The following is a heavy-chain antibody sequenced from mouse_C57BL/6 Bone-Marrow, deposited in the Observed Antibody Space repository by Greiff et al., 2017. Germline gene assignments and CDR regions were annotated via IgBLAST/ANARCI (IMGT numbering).Heavy chain of an antibody. CDR1: GYTFTSYW. V-gene: IGHV1-50*01. D-gene: IGHD2-3*01. CDR3: ARDGYYFYDAMDY. Sequence: QVQLQQPGAELVKPGASVKLSCKASGYTFTSYWMQWVKQRPGQGLEWIGEIVPSDSYTNYNQKFKGKATLTVETSSSTAYMQLSSLTSEDSAVYYCARDGYYFYDAMDYWGQGTSVTVSS. J-gene: IGHJ4*01. CDR2: IVPSDSYT.